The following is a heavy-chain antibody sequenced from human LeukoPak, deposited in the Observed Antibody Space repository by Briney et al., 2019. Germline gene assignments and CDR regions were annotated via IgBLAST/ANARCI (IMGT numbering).Heavy chain of an antibody. J-gene: IGHJ4*02. Sequence: GGSLRLSCAASGFTFSSYEMNWVRQAPGKGLEWVSYISSSGSTIYYADSVKGRFTISRDNSKNTLYLQMNSLRAEDTAVYYCAKGHSGSYFDYWGQGTLVTVSS. V-gene: IGHV3-48*03. D-gene: IGHD1-26*01. CDR3: AKGHSGSYFDY. CDR1: GFTFSSYE. CDR2: ISSSGSTI.